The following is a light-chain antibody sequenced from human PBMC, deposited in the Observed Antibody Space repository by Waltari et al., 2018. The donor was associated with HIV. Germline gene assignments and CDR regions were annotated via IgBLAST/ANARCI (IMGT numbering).Light chain of an antibody. CDR3: QEYNRG. CDR2: WAS. J-gene: IGKJ1*01. CDR1: QSVFYSSSNKNY. Sequence: DVVMTQSPDSLAVSLGERATINCKSSQSVFYSSSNKNYLAWYQHKSGQPPKLLIYWASTRKSGVPDRFSGSGSGTDFTLTIISLQPDDLATYYCQEYNRGFGQGTKVEIK. V-gene: IGKV4-1*01.